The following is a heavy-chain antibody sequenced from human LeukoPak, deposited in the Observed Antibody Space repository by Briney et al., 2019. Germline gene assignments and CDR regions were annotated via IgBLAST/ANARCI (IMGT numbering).Heavy chain of an antibody. V-gene: IGHV4-34*01. D-gene: IGHD1-26*01. J-gene: IGHJ3*02. CDR1: GGSFSGYY. CDR2: INHSGSS. CDR3: ARRPWVGAADI. Sequence: SQTLSLTCVVYGGSFSGYYWSWIRQPPGKGLEWIGEINHSGSSNTNPCPKSRLIVSVDTSKNQFSLRLTSVTAADTALYYCARRPWVGAADIWGQGTMVTVSS.